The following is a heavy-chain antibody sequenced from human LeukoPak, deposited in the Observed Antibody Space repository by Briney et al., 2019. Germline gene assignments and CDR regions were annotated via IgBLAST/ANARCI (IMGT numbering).Heavy chain of an antibody. CDR3: ARRRGYYYDSSGYYLDY. CDR1: GGSFSGYY. D-gene: IGHD3-22*01. CDR2: INHSGST. V-gene: IGHV4-34*01. J-gene: IGHJ4*02. Sequence: SETLSLTCAVYGGSFSGYYWSWIRQPPGKWLEWIGEINHSGSTNYNPSLKSRVTISVDTSKNQFSLKLSSVTAADTAVYYCARRRGYYYDSSGYYLDYWGQGTLVTVSS.